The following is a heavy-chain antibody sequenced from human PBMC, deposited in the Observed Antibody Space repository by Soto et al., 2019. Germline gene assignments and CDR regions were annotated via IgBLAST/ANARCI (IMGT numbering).Heavy chain of an antibody. CDR1: GGTFNKFA. D-gene: IGHD2-21*02. CDR2: IIPVFRSA. CDR3: ARRYCASDNCPLFYYFVDL. V-gene: IGHV1-69*01. J-gene: IGHJ6*02. Sequence: VQLVQSGAEVKKTGSSVKVSCKASGGTFNKFAFSWVRLAPGQGFEWMGGIIPVFRSANYAQRFRGRITITADEYTSTVYLYLNDLRSDDTAVYYCARRYCASDNCPLFYYFVDLWGLGTTVTVSS.